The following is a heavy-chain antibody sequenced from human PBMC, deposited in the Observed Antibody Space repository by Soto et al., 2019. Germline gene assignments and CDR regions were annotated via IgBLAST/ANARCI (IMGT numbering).Heavy chain of an antibody. V-gene: IGHV4-34*01. CDR3: ARGLTTVRYYYYGMDV. Sequence: SETLSLTCAVYGGSFSGYYWSWIRQPPGKGLEWIGEINHSGSTNYNPSLKSRVTISVDTSKNQFSLKLSSVTAADTAVYYCARGLTTVRYYYYGMDVWGHGTTVTVSS. D-gene: IGHD4-17*01. CDR1: GGSFSGYY. CDR2: INHSGST. J-gene: IGHJ6*02.